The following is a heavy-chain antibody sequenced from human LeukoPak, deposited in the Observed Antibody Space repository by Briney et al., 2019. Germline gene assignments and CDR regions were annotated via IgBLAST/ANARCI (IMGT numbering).Heavy chain of an antibody. CDR3: AKDSPPYGDYALFDY. J-gene: IGHJ4*02. V-gene: IGHV3-30*18. D-gene: IGHD4-17*01. CDR1: GFTFSSYG. CDR2: ISYDGSNK. Sequence: PGGSLRLSCAASGFTFSSYGMHWVRQAPGKGLEWVAVISYDGSNKYYADSVKGRFTISRDNAENSLYLQMNSLRAEDTALYYCAKDSPPYGDYALFDYWGQGTLVTVSS.